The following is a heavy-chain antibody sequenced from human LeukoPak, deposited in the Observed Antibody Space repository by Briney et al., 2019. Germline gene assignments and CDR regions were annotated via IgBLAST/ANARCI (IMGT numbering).Heavy chain of an antibody. V-gene: IGHV1-2*02. CDR3: ARGKKYHQLTNRDWFDP. Sequence: EASVKVSCKASGYTFTGYYMHWVRQAPGQGLEWMGWINPNSGGTNYAQKFQGRVTMTRDTSISTAYMELSRLRSDDTAVYYCARGKKYHQLTNRDWFDPWGQGTLVTVSS. CDR1: GYTFTGYY. D-gene: IGHD2-2*01. CDR2: INPNSGGT. J-gene: IGHJ5*02.